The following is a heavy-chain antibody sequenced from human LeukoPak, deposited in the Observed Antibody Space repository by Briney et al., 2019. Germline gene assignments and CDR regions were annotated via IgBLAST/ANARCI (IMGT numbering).Heavy chain of an antibody. CDR2: INPSGGST. CDR3: ARESTYYYDSSGYLPVY. V-gene: IGHV1-46*01. CDR1: GYTLTSHY. Sequence: ASVKVSCKASGYTLTSHYMHRVRQAPGQGLEWMGIINPSGGSTSYAQKFQGRVTMTRDMSTSTVYMELSSLRSEDTAVYYCARESTYYYDSSGYLPVYWGQGTLVTVSS. D-gene: IGHD3-22*01. J-gene: IGHJ4*02.